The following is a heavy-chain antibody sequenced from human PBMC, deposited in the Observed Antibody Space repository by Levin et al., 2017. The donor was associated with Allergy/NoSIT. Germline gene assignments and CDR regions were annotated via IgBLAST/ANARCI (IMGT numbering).Heavy chain of an antibody. D-gene: IGHD5-18*01. V-gene: IGHV1-69*02. CDR2: IIPILGIA. CDR3: ARRSDTATGSLDY. CDR1: GGTFSSYT. Sequence: SVKVSCKASGGTFSSYTISWVRQAPGQGLEWMGRIIPILGIANYAQKFQGRVTITADKSTSTAYMELSSLRSEDTAVYYCARRSDTATGSLDYWGQGTLVTVSS. J-gene: IGHJ4*02.